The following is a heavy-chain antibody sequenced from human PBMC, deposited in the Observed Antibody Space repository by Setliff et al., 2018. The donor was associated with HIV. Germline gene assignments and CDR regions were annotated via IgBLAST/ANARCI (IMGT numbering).Heavy chain of an antibody. Sequence: ASVKVSCKASGYTFSNYGISWVRQAPGVGLEWMGWISTYNGNADYAQKFKDRVTMTTDTSTSTVYMELRSLRSDDTAVYFCARDERGYSTGSDYWGQGTLVTVSS. V-gene: IGHV1-18*01. CDR3: ARDERGYSTGSDY. CDR1: GYTFSNYG. J-gene: IGHJ4*02. CDR2: ISTYNGNA. D-gene: IGHD6-19*01.